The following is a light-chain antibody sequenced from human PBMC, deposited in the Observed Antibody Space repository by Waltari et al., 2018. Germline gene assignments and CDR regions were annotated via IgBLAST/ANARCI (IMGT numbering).Light chain of an antibody. Sequence: DIVMTQSPLSLPVTPGEPASISCRSSQSLLHSNGYNYLDWYLQKPGQSPQLLIYLGSNRASGVPDRFSGSGSGTDFTLKISRVEAEDVGVYYCMQALHPLFGGGTKVEIK. V-gene: IGKV2-28*01. CDR2: LGS. J-gene: IGKJ4*01. CDR1: QSLLHSNGYNY. CDR3: MQALHPL.